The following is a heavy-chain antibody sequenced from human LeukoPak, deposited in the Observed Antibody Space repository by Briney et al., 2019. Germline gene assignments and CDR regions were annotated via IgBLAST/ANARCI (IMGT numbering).Heavy chain of an antibody. D-gene: IGHD4-17*01. J-gene: IGHJ3*02. CDR2: ISTSGGST. Sequence: SGGSLRLSCAASGFTFSNYDMIWVRQAPGKGLEWVSYISTSGGSTNYADSVKGRFTISRDNSNNTLYLQMNSLRAEDTAVYYCARGPVTRFEIWGQGTMVTVSS. V-gene: IGHV3-48*01. CDR1: GFTFSNYD. CDR3: ARGPVTRFEI.